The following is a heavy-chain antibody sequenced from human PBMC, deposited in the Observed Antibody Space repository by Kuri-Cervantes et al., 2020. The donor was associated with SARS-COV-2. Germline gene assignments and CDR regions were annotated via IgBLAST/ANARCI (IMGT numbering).Heavy chain of an antibody. CDR1: EFTFSSYW. CDR3: ARDRNLVPAANWFDP. CDR2: INSDGSST. Sequence: AASEFTFSSYWMRWVRQAPGKGLVWVSRINSDGSSTSYADSVKGRFTISRDNDKNTLYLQMNSLRAEDTAVYYCARDRNLVPAANWFDPWGQGILVTVSS. V-gene: IGHV3-74*01. D-gene: IGHD2-2*01. J-gene: IGHJ5*01.